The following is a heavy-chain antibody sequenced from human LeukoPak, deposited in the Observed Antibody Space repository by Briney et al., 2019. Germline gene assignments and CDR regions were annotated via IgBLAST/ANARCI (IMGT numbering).Heavy chain of an antibody. V-gene: IGHV5-51*01. J-gene: IGHJ5*02. Sequence: GESLKISCKGSGYSFTSYWIGWVRQMPGKGLEWMGIIYPGDSDTRYSPSFQGQVTISADKSISTAYLQWSSLKASDTAMYYCAITYYDILTGRSDWFDPWGQGTLVTVSS. D-gene: IGHD3-9*01. CDR3: AITYYDILTGRSDWFDP. CDR2: IYPGDSDT. CDR1: GYSFTSYW.